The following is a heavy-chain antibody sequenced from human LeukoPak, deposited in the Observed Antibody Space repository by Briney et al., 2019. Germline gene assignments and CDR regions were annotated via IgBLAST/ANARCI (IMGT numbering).Heavy chain of an antibody. D-gene: IGHD2-21*01. Sequence: SETLSLTCAVYGGSFSGYYWSWIRQPPGKGLEWIGEINHSGSTNYNPSLKSRVTISVDTSKNQFSLKLSSVTAADTAVYYCARGRYCGGDCWGQGTLVTVSS. J-gene: IGHJ4*02. V-gene: IGHV4-34*01. CDR3: ARGRYCGGDC. CDR1: GGSFSGYY. CDR2: INHSGST.